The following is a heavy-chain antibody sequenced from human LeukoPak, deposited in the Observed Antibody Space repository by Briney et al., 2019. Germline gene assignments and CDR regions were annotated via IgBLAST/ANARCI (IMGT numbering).Heavy chain of an antibody. D-gene: IGHD2/OR15-2a*01. CDR3: ARALAGASSLYYFDY. J-gene: IGHJ4*02. Sequence: SVTLSLTCTVSGGSISSSSYYWGWIRQPPGKGLEWIGSIYYSGSTYYNPSLKSRVTISVDTSKNQFSLKLSSVTAADTAVYYCARALAGASSLYYFDYWGQGTLVTVSS. V-gene: IGHV4-39*07. CDR1: GGSISSSSYY. CDR2: IYYSGST.